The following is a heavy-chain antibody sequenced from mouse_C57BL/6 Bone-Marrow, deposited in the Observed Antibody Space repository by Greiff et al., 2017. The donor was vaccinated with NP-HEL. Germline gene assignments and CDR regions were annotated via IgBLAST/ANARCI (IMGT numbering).Heavy chain of an antibody. CDR2: IYPGSGST. J-gene: IGHJ4*01. CDR1: GYTFTSYW. CDR3: ARRRSQTAMDY. V-gene: IGHV1-55*01. Sequence: VQLQESGAELVKPGASVKMSCKASGYTFTSYWITWVKQRPGQGLEWIGDIYPGSGSTNYNEKFKSKATLTVDTSSSTAYMQLSSLTSEDSAVYYCARRRSQTAMDYWGQGTSVTVSS.